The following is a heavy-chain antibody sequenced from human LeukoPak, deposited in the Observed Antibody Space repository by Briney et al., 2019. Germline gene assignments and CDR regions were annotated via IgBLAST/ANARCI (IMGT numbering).Heavy chain of an antibody. Sequence: GGSLRLSCAASGFTVSSNYMSWVRQAPGKGLEWVGIIYGGGNKYYADCVKGRFTISRHHVNNPQYLQTDSLKVEDTAVCYVVRVAVARYWYFDLWGRGTLVTVSA. CDR3: VRVAVARYWYFDL. J-gene: IGHJ2*01. V-gene: IGHV3-53*01. D-gene: IGHD6-19*01. CDR2: IYGGGNK. CDR1: GFTVSSNY.